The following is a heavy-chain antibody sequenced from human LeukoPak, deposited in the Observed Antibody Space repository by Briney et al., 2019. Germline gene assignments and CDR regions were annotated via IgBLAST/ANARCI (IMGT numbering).Heavy chain of an antibody. CDR3: ARGGGPMGGPAAYPLDY. V-gene: IGHV1-2*02. CDR1: GYTFTSYG. D-gene: IGHD2-2*01. Sequence: GASVKVSCKASGYTFTSYGISWVRQAPGQGLEWLGWISPNNGATIFAQKFQGRITMTWDTSISTAYMDLSRLRSADTAVYYFARGGGPMGGPAAYPLDYWGQGTLVTVSS. CDR2: ISPNNGAT. J-gene: IGHJ4*02.